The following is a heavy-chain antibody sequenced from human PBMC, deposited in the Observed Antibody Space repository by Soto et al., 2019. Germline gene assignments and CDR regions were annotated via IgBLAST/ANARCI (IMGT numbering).Heavy chain of an antibody. J-gene: IGHJ4*02. CDR2: ISGGSDYT. CDR1: GFNFGPAY. V-gene: IGHV3-11*06. D-gene: IGHD4-17*01. Sequence: GGSLRLSCAASGFNFGPAYMIWMRQAPGKRLEWVSFISGGSDYTNYADSVRGRFTVSRDNDKSSLYLQMNSLRVDDTAVYYCANIHYGSLTYWGQGALVTVSS. CDR3: ANIHYGSLTY.